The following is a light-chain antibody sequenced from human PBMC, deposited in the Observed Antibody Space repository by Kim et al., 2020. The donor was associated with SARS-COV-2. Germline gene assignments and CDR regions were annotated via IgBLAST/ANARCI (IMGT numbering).Light chain of an antibody. CDR3: QQRKHWPLT. CDR1: QSVSSY. V-gene: IGKV3-11*01. Sequence: WSPGERDTLSCRASQSVSSYLAWYQQKPGQAPRLLIYDASNRATGIPARFSGSGSGTDFTLTISSLEPEDFAVFYCQQRKHWPLTFGGGTKLEI. CDR2: DAS. J-gene: IGKJ4*01.